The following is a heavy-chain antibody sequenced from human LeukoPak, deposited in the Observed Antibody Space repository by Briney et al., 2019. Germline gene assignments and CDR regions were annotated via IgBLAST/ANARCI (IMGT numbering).Heavy chain of an antibody. CDR1: GGSISSYY. J-gene: IGHJ6*03. CDR2: IYYSGST. CDR3: TRGSIAYYYMDV. V-gene: IGHV4-59*01. Sequence: SETLSLTCTVSGGSISSYYWSGIRQPPGKGLEWIGNIYYSGSTNYNPSLESRVTISVDTSKNQFSLKLSSVTAADTAVYYCTRGSIAYYYMDVWGKGTTVTISS. D-gene: IGHD3-22*01.